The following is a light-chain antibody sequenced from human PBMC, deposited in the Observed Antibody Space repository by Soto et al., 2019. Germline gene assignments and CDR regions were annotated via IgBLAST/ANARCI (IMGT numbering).Light chain of an antibody. CDR1: QSVSSSY. V-gene: IGKV3-20*01. J-gene: IGKJ5*01. CDR2: GAS. CDR3: QQYGSSPIT. Sequence: EGVLTQSPGTLSLSPGERATLSCRASQSVSSSYLAWYQQKSGLAPRLLIYGASSRATGIPDRFSGSGSGTDFTLTISRLEPEDFAVYYCQQYGSSPITFGQGTRLGIK.